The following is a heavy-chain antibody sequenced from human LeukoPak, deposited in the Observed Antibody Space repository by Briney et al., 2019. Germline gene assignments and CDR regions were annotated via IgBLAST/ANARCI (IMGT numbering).Heavy chain of an antibody. V-gene: IGHV3-74*01. CDR3: AKDHGVYGSGSYETFDP. CDR2: IASDGSST. CDR1: GFTFSSYW. D-gene: IGHD3-10*01. Sequence: GGSLRLSCAASGFTFSSYWMNWVRHAPGKGLVWVSRIASDGSSTTYADSVKGRFSISRDNAKNTLYLQMNSLRAEDTAVYYCAKDHGVYGSGSYETFDPWGQGTLVTVSS. J-gene: IGHJ5*02.